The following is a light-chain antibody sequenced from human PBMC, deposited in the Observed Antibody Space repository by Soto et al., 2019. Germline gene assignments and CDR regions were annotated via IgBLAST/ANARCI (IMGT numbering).Light chain of an antibody. CDR1: QSIYKW. Sequence: DIQMTQSPSTLSASVGDRVTITCRASQSIYKWLAWYQQKPGKAPKLLIYAASSLQSGVPSRFSGSGSGTDFTLTISSLQPEDFATYYCQQSYSTWTFGQGTKVDIK. CDR2: AAS. V-gene: IGKV1-39*01. CDR3: QQSYSTWT. J-gene: IGKJ1*01.